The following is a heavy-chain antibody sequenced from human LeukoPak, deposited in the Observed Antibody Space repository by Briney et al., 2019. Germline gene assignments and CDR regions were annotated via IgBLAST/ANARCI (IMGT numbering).Heavy chain of an antibody. V-gene: IGHV3-11*01. J-gene: IGHJ4*02. CDR2: ISGSGSTL. CDR3: AREGCSSSWYSV. CDR1: GFTFSDYY. D-gene: IGHD6-13*01. Sequence: GGSLRLSCAASGFTFSDYYMSWIRQAPGKGLEWVSYISGSGSTLYYADSVKGRFTISRDNAKNSLYLQMNSLRAEDTAVYYCAREGCSSSWYSVWGQGTLVTVSS.